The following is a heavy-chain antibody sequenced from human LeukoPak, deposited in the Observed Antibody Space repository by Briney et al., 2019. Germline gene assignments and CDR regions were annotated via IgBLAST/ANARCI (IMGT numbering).Heavy chain of an antibody. Sequence: GSLRLSCAASGFTFRISAMTWVRQAPGKGLEWVSSISASGDSTYYAGSVKGRFTISRDNSKNTLYLQMSGLRAEDSAVYHCAREGWQVPDWFDPWGQGTLVTVSS. D-gene: IGHD6-19*01. CDR3: AREGWQVPDWFDP. CDR1: GFTFRISA. V-gene: IGHV3-23*01. J-gene: IGHJ5*02. CDR2: ISASGDST.